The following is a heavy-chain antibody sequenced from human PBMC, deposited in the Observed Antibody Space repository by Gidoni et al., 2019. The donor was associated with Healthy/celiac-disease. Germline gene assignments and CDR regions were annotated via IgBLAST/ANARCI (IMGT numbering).Heavy chain of an antibody. V-gene: IGHV3-30*18. CDR2: ISYDGSNK. Sequence: QVPLVESGGGVVQPGWPLRFPCAASGFPFSGYGMHWVRQAPGKGREWVAVISYDGSNKYYADSVKGRFTISRYNSKNTLYLQMNRLRAEDTAVYYCAKDPYYYDSSGYFDYWGQGTLVTVSS. CDR3: AKDPYYYDSSGYFDY. D-gene: IGHD3-22*01. J-gene: IGHJ4*02. CDR1: GFPFSGYG.